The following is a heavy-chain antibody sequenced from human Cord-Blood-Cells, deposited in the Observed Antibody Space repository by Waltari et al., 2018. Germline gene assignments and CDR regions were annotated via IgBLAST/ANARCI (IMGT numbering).Heavy chain of an antibody. CDR2: INPSGGST. Sequence: QVQLVQSGAEVKKPGASVKVSCKASGYTFTSYYMHWVRQAPGQGLEWMGIINPSGGSTSYAQKFQGRVTMTRDMSTSTVYMELSSLRSEDTAVYYCARDLAAYWYFDLWGRGTLVTVSS. D-gene: IGHD6-6*01. J-gene: IGHJ2*01. CDR1: GYTFTSYY. CDR3: ARDLAAYWYFDL. V-gene: IGHV1-46*01.